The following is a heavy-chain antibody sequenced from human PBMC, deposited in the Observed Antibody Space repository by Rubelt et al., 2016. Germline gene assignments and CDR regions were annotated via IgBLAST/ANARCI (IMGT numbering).Heavy chain of an antibody. J-gene: IGHJ4*02. Sequence: QVQLQESGPGLVKPSETLSLTCTVSGGSINSYYWSWIRQPPGKGLEWIGYIYYTGSTNYNPSLTSRVTISKDTSKNQFSLRLTSGTAADTAVYYCARGLYATRMASWGQGTLVTVSS. V-gene: IGHV4-59*01. CDR1: GGSINSYY. CDR3: ARGLYATRMAS. CDR2: IYYTGST. D-gene: IGHD3-16*01.